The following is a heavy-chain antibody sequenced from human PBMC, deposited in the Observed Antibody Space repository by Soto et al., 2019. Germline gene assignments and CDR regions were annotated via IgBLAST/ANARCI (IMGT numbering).Heavy chain of an antibody. D-gene: IGHD3-3*01. J-gene: IGHJ5*02. V-gene: IGHV4-30-2*01. CDR3: ARASSFWSGYYTGWFAP. CDR2: IYHSGST. Sequence: QLQLQESGSGLVKPSQTLSLTCAVSGGSISSGGYSWSWIRQPPGKGLEWIGYIYHSGSTYYNPSLKSRVTISVDRSKNQVSLKLSSVTAADTAVYYCARASSFWSGYYTGWFAPWGQGTLVTVSS. CDR1: GGSISSGGYS.